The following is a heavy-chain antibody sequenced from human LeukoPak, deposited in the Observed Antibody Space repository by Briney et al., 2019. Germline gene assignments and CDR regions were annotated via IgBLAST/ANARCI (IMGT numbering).Heavy chain of an antibody. Sequence: GASVKVSCKASGGTFSSYAISWVRQAPGQGLEWMGGIIPIFGTANYAQKFQGRVTITADESTSTAYMELGSLRSEDTAVYYCARVGGVATANFDYWGQGTLVTVSS. V-gene: IGHV1-69*13. J-gene: IGHJ4*02. CDR2: IIPIFGTA. CDR3: ARVGGVATANFDY. D-gene: IGHD5-12*01. CDR1: GGTFSSYA.